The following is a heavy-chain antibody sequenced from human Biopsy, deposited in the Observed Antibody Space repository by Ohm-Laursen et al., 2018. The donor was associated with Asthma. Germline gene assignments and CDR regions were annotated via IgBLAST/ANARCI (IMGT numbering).Heavy chain of an antibody. CDR2: ISYSGST. V-gene: IGHV4-61*01. D-gene: IGHD2-15*01. CDR1: GGSVSRGSYY. CDR3: ARVPTTLRYFDL. J-gene: IGHJ2*01. Sequence: TLSLTCTVSGGSVSRGSYYWSWIRQPPGKGLAWVSYISYSGSTDYNPSLKSRLTISMVTSKNQFSLKLSSVTAADTAVYYCARVPTTLRYFDLWGRGTLVTVSS.